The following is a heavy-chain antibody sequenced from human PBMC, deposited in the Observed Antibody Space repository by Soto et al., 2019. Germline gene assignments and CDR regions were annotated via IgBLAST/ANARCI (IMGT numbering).Heavy chain of an antibody. CDR1: GYSFSGYY. J-gene: IGHJ4*02. Sequence: ASVKVSCKASGYSFSGYYIQWVRQAPGQGPEWLGWIYPNTETTDSSKKFQGRVTMTSDMSARTVYMELRDLRSDDTAVYYCVSLQTSGWPGVHWGQGTLVTVSS. D-gene: IGHD6-25*01. CDR3: VSLQTSGWPGVH. CDR2: IYPNTETT. V-gene: IGHV1-2*02.